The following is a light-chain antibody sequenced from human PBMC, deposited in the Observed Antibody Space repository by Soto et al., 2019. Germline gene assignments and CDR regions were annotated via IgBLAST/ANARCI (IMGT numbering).Light chain of an antibody. Sequence: EVLMTQSPATLSVSPGERATLSCRASQSVSSYLAWYQQRTGQAPRLLIYDASNRDTGVPARFSGSGSGTDFTLPLSRLEPEDFEVYYCQQRSSWPPTFGQGTRLEIK. CDR2: DAS. V-gene: IGKV3-11*01. J-gene: IGKJ5*01. CDR3: QQRSSWPPT. CDR1: QSVSSY.